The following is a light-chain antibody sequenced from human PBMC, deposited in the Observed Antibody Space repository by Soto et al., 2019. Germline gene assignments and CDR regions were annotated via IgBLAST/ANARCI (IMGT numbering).Light chain of an antibody. Sequence: EIVLTQSPGTLSLSPGARATLSCRASQSVSSSFLAWYQQKPGQAPRLLIYGASSRATGIPDRFSGSGSGTDFTLTISRLEPEDFAVYYCQQYGSSPKTFGQGTEVDI. J-gene: IGKJ1*01. CDR1: QSVSSSF. V-gene: IGKV3-20*01. CDR3: QQYGSSPKT. CDR2: GAS.